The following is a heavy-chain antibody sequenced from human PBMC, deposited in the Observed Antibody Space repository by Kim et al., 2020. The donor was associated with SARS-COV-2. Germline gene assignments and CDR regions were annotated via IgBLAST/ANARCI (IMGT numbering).Heavy chain of an antibody. V-gene: IGHV3-15*06. CDR3: TTDFELTSSPD. Sequence: TNYTAPVKGRFTISRDDSKNTMYLQMNSLKTEDTAVYYCTTDFELTSSPDWGQGTLVTVSS. J-gene: IGHJ4*02. CDR2: T. D-gene: IGHD6-13*01.